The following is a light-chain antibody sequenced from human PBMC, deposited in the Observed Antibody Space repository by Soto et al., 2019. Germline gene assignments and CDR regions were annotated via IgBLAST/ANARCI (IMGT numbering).Light chain of an antibody. Sequence: QSVLTQPPSASGSPGQSVTISCTGTSSDVGSYNYVSWYQQHPGKAPKVMIYDVSNRPSGVSYRFSGSKSGNTASLTISGLQAEDEADYYCSSYTTSSTYVFGTGTKVTVL. CDR2: DVS. CDR1: SSDVGSYNY. V-gene: IGLV2-14*01. CDR3: SSYTTSSTYV. J-gene: IGLJ1*01.